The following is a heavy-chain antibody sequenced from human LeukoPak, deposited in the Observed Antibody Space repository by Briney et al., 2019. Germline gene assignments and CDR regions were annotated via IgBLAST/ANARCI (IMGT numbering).Heavy chain of an antibody. Sequence: GGSLRLSCAASGFTFSSYAMSWVRQAPGKGLEWVSAISGSGGSTYYADSVKGRFTISRDNSKNTLYLQMNSLRAEDTAVYYCARGDDLLTRYFAVCAFDIWGQGTMVTVSS. J-gene: IGHJ3*02. V-gene: IGHV3-23*01. D-gene: IGHD3-9*01. CDR3: ARGDDLLTRYFAVCAFDI. CDR1: GFTFSSYA. CDR2: ISGSGGST.